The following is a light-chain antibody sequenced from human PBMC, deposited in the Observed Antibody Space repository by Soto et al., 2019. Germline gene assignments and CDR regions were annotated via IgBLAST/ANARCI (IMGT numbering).Light chain of an antibody. CDR1: QSISSY. V-gene: IGKV1-39*01. CDR2: AAS. Sequence: DIQMTQSPSSLSASVGDRVTITCRARQSISSYLNWYQQKPGKAPKLLIYAASSLQSGVPSRFSGSGSGTDFTLTISSLQPEDFATYYCQQLNSYPLTFGGGTKVEIK. CDR3: QQLNSYPLT. J-gene: IGKJ4*01.